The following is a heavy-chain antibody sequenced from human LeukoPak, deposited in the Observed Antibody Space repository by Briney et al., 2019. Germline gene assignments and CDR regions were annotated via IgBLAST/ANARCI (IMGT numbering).Heavy chain of an antibody. V-gene: IGHV4-39*07. CDR1: GTSISSSAYY. CDR3: ARDAFIAGFDP. Sequence: PSETLSLTCIISGTSISSSAYYWGWIRQPPGKGLEWIGSIYYSGSTYYNPSLKSRVTISVGTSKNQFSLKLSSVTAADTAVYYCARDAFIAGFDPWGQGTLVTVSS. J-gene: IGHJ5*02. CDR2: IYYSGST. D-gene: IGHD6-13*01.